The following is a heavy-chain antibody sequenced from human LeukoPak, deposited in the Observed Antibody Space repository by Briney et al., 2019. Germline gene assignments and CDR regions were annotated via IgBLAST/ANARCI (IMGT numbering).Heavy chain of an antibody. Sequence: ASVKVSCKASGYTFTSYGISWVRQAPGQRLEWMGWINAGNGNTKYSQKFQGRVTITRDTSASTAYMELSSLRSEDTAVYYCARDLDSSREGVWGQGTTVTVSS. D-gene: IGHD3-22*01. V-gene: IGHV1-3*01. CDR1: GYTFTSYG. CDR3: ARDLDSSREGV. J-gene: IGHJ6*02. CDR2: INAGNGNT.